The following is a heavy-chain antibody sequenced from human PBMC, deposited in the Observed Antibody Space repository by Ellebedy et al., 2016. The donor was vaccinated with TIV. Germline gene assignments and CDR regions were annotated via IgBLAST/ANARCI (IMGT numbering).Heavy chain of an antibody. CDR1: GSSISSHYS. J-gene: IGHJ4*02. D-gene: IGHD1-26*01. V-gene: IGHV4-38-2*02. Sequence: SETLSLTCSVSGSSISSHYSWGWIRQPPGKGLEWIGSIYPSGSTYFNPSLESRITISMDRSMNHFSLRLSSVTAADTAVYYCASGTFEVGDYWGQGTLVSVSS. CDR2: IYPSGST. CDR3: ASGTFEVGDY.